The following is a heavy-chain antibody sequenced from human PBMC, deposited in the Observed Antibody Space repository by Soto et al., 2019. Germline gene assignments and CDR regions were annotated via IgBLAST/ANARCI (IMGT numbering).Heavy chain of an antibody. CDR2: ISSSGGST. V-gene: IGHV3-23*01. CDR1: GFTFSDYA. CDR3: AKAVAARPYQFGY. D-gene: IGHD6-6*01. Sequence: EVQLLESGGDLVQPGGSLRLSCAASGFTFSDYAMIWVRQAPGKGLEWVSTISSSGGSTYYADSVKGRFTISRDNSKNTVYLQIDSLRAEDTALYYCAKAVAARPYQFGYWGQGTLVTVSS. J-gene: IGHJ4*02.